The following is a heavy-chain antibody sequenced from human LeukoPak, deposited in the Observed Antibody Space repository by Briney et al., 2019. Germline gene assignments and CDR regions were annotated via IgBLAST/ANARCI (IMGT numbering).Heavy chain of an antibody. CDR1: GYSFTKYY. J-gene: IGHJ4*02. V-gene: IGHV1-46*01. Sequence: ASVKVSCKASGYSFTKYYIHWVRQAPGQGLEWMGIIRPGDGDTTNAQKFQGRVTMTRDTSTRPVYMQLSSLTSEDTAVYYCAREVGSTDHWGQGTLVTVSS. D-gene: IGHD1-26*01. CDR2: IRPGDGDT. CDR3: AREVGSTDH.